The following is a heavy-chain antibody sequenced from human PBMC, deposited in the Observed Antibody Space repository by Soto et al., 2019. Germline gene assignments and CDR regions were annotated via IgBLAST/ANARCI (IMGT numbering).Heavy chain of an antibody. CDR2: IFYTGTA. CDR1: GGSINTCGYY. CDR3: ARRLDDTPETFFNWFDP. V-gene: IGHV4-31*03. D-gene: IGHD2-15*01. Sequence: QVQLQESGPGLVKPSQTLSLTCTVSGGSINTCGYYWGWIRHLPGEGLEWIGHIFYTGTAYYNPSLRSRVTVSIDTSANQFSLHMYSVTAADTAMYYCARRLDDTPETFFNWFDPWGQGILVTVSS. J-gene: IGHJ5*02.